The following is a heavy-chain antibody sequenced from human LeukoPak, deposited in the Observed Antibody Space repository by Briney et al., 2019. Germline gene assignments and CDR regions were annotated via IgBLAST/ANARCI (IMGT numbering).Heavy chain of an antibody. J-gene: IGHJ4*02. Sequence: ASVKVSCKASGYTFTSYGISWVRQAPGQGLEWMGWISAYNGNTNYAQKLQGRVTMTTDTSTSTAYMELRSLRSDVTAVYYCARDFLPDLTFDYWGQGTLVTVSS. CDR2: ISAYNGNT. D-gene: IGHD1-14*01. V-gene: IGHV1-18*01. CDR1: GYTFTSYG. CDR3: ARDFLPDLTFDY.